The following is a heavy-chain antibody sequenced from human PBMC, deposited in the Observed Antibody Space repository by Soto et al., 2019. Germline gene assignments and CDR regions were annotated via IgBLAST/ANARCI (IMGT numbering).Heavy chain of an antibody. CDR3: ARPDGAYYYYGMDV. J-gene: IGHJ6*02. Sequence: GASVKVSCKASGYTFISYGISWVRQAPGQGLEWMGWISAYNGNTNYAQKLQGRVTMTTDTSTSTAYMELRSLRSDDTAVYYCARPDGAYYYYGMDVWGQGTTVTVSS. CDR1: GYTFISYG. D-gene: IGHD1-26*01. CDR2: ISAYNGNT. V-gene: IGHV1-18*01.